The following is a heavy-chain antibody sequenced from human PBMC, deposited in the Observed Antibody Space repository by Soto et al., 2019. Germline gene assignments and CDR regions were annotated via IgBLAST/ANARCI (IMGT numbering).Heavy chain of an antibody. D-gene: IGHD1-26*01. CDR2: INHSGST. J-gene: IGHJ4*02. CDR3: ARGLKRSHREDY. V-gene: IGHV4-34*01. Sequence: PSETLSLTCAVYGGSFSGYYWSWIRQPPGKGLEWIGEINHSGSTNYNPSLKSRVTISVDTSKNQFSLKLSSVTAADTAVYYCARGLKRSHREDYWGQGTLVTVSS. CDR1: GGSFSGYY.